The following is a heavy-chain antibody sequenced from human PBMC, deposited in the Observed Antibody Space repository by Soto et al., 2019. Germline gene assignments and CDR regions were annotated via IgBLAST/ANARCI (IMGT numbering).Heavy chain of an antibody. CDR2: IMPVFPTP. CDR1: GGTFRTSA. D-gene: IGHD3-3*02. V-gene: IGHV1-69*12. J-gene: IGHJ6*02. Sequence: QVQLVQSGAEVKKPGSSVRVSCKTSGGTFRTSAISWVRQAPGQGLEWMGGIMPVFPTPDYAQKCQGSVTITADESTSTVYMELSSLRSEDTAVYYCARDKDRQQLGGNYYYILDVWGQGTTVTVSS. CDR3: ARDKDRQQLGGNYYYILDV.